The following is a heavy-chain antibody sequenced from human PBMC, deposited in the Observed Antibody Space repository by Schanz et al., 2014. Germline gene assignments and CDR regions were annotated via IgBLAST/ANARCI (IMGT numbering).Heavy chain of an antibody. D-gene: IGHD3-10*01. Sequence: EVQLVESGGGLVQPGRSLRLSCAASGFPFNEYGMLWVRQAPGKGLEWVSSISWNSGSIDYADSVKGRFTISRDNAKNSLYLQKNSLRAEDTALYYCAKDGIMVQGVIWERYFDSWGQGTLVTVSS. CDR1: GFPFNEYG. CDR3: AKDGIMVQGVIWERYFDS. V-gene: IGHV3-9*01. CDR2: ISWNSGSI. J-gene: IGHJ4*02.